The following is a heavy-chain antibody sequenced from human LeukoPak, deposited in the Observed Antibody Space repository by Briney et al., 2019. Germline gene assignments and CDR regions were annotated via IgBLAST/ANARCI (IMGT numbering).Heavy chain of an antibody. V-gene: IGHV4-61*01. D-gene: IGHD5-18*01. Sequence: SESLSLTCTVSGGSVSSGRYYRSWIGQPLRKGLEWIGYIYYSGSTNYNPSLKSRVTISVDTSKNQFSLKLSSVTAADTAVYYCASGYSYGYGFWYFDLWGRGTLVTVSS. CDR1: GGSVSSGRYY. CDR3: ASGYSYGYGFWYFDL. J-gene: IGHJ2*01. CDR2: IYYSGST.